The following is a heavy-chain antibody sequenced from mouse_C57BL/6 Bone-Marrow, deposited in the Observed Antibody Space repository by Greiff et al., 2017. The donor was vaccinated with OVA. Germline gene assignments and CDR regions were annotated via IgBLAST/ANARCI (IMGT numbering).Heavy chain of an antibody. CDR3: ATGTCAY. Sequence: QVQLQQSGAELVKPGASVKMSCKASGYTFTTYPIEWMKQNHGKSLEWIGNFHPYNDDTNYNEKFKSKATLTVDKSSSTAYMQLSSLTSEDSAVYYCATGTCAYWGQGTLVTVSA. J-gene: IGHJ3*01. D-gene: IGHD4-1*01. V-gene: IGHV1-47*01. CDR1: GYTFTTYP. CDR2: FHPYNDDT.